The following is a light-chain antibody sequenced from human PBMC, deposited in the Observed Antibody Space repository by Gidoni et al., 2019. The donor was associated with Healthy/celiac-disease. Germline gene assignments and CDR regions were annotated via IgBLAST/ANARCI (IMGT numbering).Light chain of an antibody. CDR2: DAS. J-gene: IGKJ1*01. CDR3: QQYNSYSWT. Sequence: DIQMTQSPSTLSASVGDRVTITCRASQSISSWLAWYKQKPGKAPKLLIYDASSLESGVPSRFSGGGSGTEFTLTISSLQPDDFATYYCQQYNSYSWTFGQGTKVEIK. V-gene: IGKV1-5*01. CDR1: QSISSW.